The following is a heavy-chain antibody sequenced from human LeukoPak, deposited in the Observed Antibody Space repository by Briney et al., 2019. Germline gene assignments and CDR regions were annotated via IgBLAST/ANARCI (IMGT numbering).Heavy chain of an antibody. J-gene: IGHJ5*02. CDR1: GGSITNYY. D-gene: IGHD2-2*01. CDR3: ARVGRCSSTSCYTWFDP. Sequence: PETLSLTCTVSGGSITNYYWAWIRQPPGKGLEWIGNIYYTGGTKYNPSLRSRVTISVDPSKNQFSLTLSSVTAADTAVYYCARVGRCSSTSCYTWFDPWGQGTLVTVSS. V-gene: IGHV4-59*12. CDR2: IYYTGGT.